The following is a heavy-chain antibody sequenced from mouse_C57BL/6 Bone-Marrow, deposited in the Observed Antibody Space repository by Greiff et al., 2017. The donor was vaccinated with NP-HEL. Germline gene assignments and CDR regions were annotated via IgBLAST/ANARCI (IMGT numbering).Heavy chain of an antibody. CDR3: TVTLDY. D-gene: IGHD2-3*01. V-gene: IGHV14-4*01. J-gene: IGHJ2*01. Sequence: EVKLMESGAELVRPGASVKLSCTASGFNIKDDYMHWVKQRPEQGLEWIGWIDPENGDTEYASKFQGKATITADTSSNTAYLQLSSLTSEDTAVYYCTVTLDYWGQGTTLTVSS. CDR1: GFNIKDDY. CDR2: IDPENGDT.